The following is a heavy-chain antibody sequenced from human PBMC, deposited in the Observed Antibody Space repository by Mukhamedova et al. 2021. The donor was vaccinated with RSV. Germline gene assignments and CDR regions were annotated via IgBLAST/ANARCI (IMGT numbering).Heavy chain of an antibody. J-gene: IGHJ4*02. D-gene: IGHD2-15*01. V-gene: IGHV3-23*01. CDR3: AKDLLSGFYCGGGSCYSDY. CDR2: ISGSGEST. Sequence: SSISGSGESTYYADSVKGRFTISRDNSKNTLHPQMNSLRAEDTAVYYCAKDLLSGFYCGGGSCYSDYWGQGTLVTVSS.